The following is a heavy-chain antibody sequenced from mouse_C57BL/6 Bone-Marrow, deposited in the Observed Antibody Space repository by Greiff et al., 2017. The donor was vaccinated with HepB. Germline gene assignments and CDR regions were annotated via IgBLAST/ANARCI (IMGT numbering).Heavy chain of an antibody. CDR1: GFTFSSYA. Sequence: VQLKQSGEGLVKPGGSLKLSCAASGFTFSSYAMSWVRQTPEKRLEWVAYISSGGDYIYYADPVKGRFTISRDNARNTLYLQMSSLKSEDTAMYYCTRAGYYGSSFVWYFDVWGTGTTVTVSS. CDR3: TRAGYYGSSFVWYFDV. J-gene: IGHJ1*03. V-gene: IGHV5-9-1*02. D-gene: IGHD1-1*01. CDR2: ISSGGDYI.